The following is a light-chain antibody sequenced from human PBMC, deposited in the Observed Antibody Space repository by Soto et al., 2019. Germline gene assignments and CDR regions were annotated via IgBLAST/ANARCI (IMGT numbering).Light chain of an antibody. J-gene: IGLJ1*01. CDR3: QSYDSTLSARYV. V-gene: IGLV1-40*01. Sequence: QSVLTQPPSVSGAPGQRVTISCSGSSSNIGAGYDVNWYRQLPGTAPKLLVYGNSDRPSGVPDRFSGSKSGTSASLAITGLQAEDEADYFCQSYDSTLSARYVFGTGTKVTV. CDR2: GNS. CDR1: SSNIGAGYD.